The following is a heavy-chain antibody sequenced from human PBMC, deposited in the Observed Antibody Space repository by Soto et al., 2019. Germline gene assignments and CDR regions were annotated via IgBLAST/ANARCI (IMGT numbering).Heavy chain of an antibody. CDR2: IKSNAAGATT. D-gene: IGHD3-3*01. CDR3: TTWGTFCTGYCR. J-gene: IGHJ1*01. Sequence: EVPLVESGGALVKPGGSLTLSCAASGFTFSYAWMNWVRQVPGKGLEWVGRIKSNAAGATTDYAAPVKGRFSISRDDSKNTLFLQMTSQTTEDTGVYYCTTWGTFCTGYCRWGQGTLVTVSS. CDR1: GFTFSYAW. V-gene: IGHV3-15*02.